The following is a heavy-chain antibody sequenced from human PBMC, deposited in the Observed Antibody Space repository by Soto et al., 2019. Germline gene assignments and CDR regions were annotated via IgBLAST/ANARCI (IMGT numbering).Heavy chain of an antibody. D-gene: IGHD3-22*01. V-gene: IGHV1-18*04. CDR3: ARDPRTDYYDSSGTLGP. Sequence: ASVKVSCKASGYTFTSYGISWVRQAPGQELEWMGWISAYNGDTNYAQKLQGRVTMTTDTSTSTAYMELRSLRSDDTAVYYCARDPRTDYYDSSGTLGPWGQGTLVTVSS. CDR2: ISAYNGDT. CDR1: GYTFTSYG. J-gene: IGHJ5*02.